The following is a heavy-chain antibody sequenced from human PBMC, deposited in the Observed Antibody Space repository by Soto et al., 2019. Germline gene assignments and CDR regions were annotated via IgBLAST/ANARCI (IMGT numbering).Heavy chain of an antibody. CDR2: IYYSGST. CDR1: GGTISSSSYY. Sequence: SVTRPLPGTGAGGTISSSSYYWGWIRQPHRKGLEWIGSIYYSGSTYYNPSLKSRVTISVDTSKNQFSLKLSSVTAEDTAVYYCARHEGIWSWVLWRPSHIFDHWGQGTLLTVAS. D-gene: IGHD1-1*01. J-gene: IGHJ4*02. V-gene: IGHV4-39*01. CDR3: ARHEGIWSWVLWRPSHIFDH.